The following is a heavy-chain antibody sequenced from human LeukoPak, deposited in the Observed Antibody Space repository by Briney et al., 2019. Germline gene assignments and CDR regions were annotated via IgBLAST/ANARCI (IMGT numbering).Heavy chain of an antibody. J-gene: IGHJ6*02. V-gene: IGHV6-1*01. CDR2: TYYRSKWYN. CDR1: GDSVSSNSAA. Sequence: SQTLSLTCAISGDSVSSNSAAWDWIRQSPSRGLEWLGRTYYRSKWYNEYAVSVKGRVTINPDTSKNQFPLQLNSVTPEDTAVYYCARSTSSLLYGMDVWGQGTTVTVSS. CDR3: ARSTSSLLYGMDV. D-gene: IGHD6-13*01.